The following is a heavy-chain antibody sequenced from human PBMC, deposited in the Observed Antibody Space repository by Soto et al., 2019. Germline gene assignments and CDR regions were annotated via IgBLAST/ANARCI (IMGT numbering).Heavy chain of an antibody. J-gene: IGHJ4*02. Sequence: QVQLVQSGAEVKPPGSSVKVSCKASGGTSSSYTISWVRQAPGQGLEWMGGIVPIFGMKNYAQKFQDRLTITADTSTSTAYMELSSLRSEDTALYYCSTRGGQAQPFVDYWGQGTLVTVSS. D-gene: IGHD6-13*01. CDR3: STRGGQAQPFVDY. V-gene: IGHV1-69*17. CDR2: IVPIFGMK. CDR1: GGTSSSYT.